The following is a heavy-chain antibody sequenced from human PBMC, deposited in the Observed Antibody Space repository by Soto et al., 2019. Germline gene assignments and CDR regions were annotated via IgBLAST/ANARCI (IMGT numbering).Heavy chain of an antibody. J-gene: IGHJ4*02. CDR3: ARQGKGYSYGPSFDY. CDR1: GGTFSSYA. V-gene: IGHV1-69*01. D-gene: IGHD5-18*01. Sequence: QVQLVQSGAEVKKPGSSVKVSCKASGGTFSSYAISWVRQAPGQGLEWMGGIIPIFGTANYVQKFQGRVTITADESTSTAYMALSSLRSEDTAVYYCARQGKGYSYGPSFDYWGQGSLVSVSS. CDR2: IIPIFGTA.